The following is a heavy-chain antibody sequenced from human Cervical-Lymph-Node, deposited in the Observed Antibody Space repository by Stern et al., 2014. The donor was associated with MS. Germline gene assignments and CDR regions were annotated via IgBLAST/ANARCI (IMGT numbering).Heavy chain of an antibody. CDR2: IYSSGHT. V-gene: IGHV4-61*02. CDR3: ARLLINNYFDY. CDR1: DGSISSGGYY. Sequence: QLQLQESGPGLVRPSETLSLTCTVSDGSISSGGYYWSWIRQPAGKGLEWIGRIYSSGHTNYKPSLKSRVTLSVDTSKNQFPQNRSSGTAADTAVYYCARLLINNYFDYWGQGVLVTVSS. J-gene: IGHJ4*02. D-gene: IGHD3-9*01.